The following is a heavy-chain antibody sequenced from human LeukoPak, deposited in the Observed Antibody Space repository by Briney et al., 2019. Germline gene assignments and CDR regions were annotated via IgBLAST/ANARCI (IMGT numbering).Heavy chain of an antibody. CDR2: ISSSSSTI. CDR1: GFTFSSYG. Sequence: GRSLRLSCAASGFTFSSYGMHWVRQAPGKGLEWVSYISSSSSTIYYADSVKGRFTISRDSAMNSLYLQMSSLRDDDTAVYYCTPHRDGSYPFDYWGQGTLVTVST. V-gene: IGHV3-48*02. J-gene: IGHJ4*02. D-gene: IGHD1-26*01. CDR3: TPHRDGSYPFDY.